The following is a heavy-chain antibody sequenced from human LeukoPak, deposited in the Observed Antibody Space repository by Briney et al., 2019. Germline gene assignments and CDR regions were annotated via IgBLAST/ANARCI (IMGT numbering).Heavy chain of an antibody. CDR3: AGGRTDIVVVPAALRNYYFDY. Sequence: ASVKVSCKASGYTFTSYGISWVRQAPGQGLEWMGWISAYNGNTNYAQKLQGRVTMTTDTSTSTAYMELSSLRSEDTAVYYCAGGRTDIVVVPAALRNYYFDYWGQGTLVTVSS. D-gene: IGHD2-2*01. V-gene: IGHV1-18*01. CDR1: GYTFTSYG. J-gene: IGHJ4*02. CDR2: ISAYNGNT.